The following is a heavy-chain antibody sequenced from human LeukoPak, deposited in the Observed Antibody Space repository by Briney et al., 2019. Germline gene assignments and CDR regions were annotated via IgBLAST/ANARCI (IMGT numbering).Heavy chain of an antibody. CDR1: GFIFSSYG. J-gene: IGHJ4*02. D-gene: IGHD1-1*01. CDR3: AKGRVRQLDPFDY. V-gene: IGHV3-23*01. Sequence: GGSLRLSCAASGFIFSSYGMSWVRQAPGKGLEWVSGISGSGSSTYYADSVKGRFTISRDNSKNTLYLQMNSLRAEDTAVYYCAKGRVRQLDPFDYWGQGTLVTVSS. CDR2: ISGSGSST.